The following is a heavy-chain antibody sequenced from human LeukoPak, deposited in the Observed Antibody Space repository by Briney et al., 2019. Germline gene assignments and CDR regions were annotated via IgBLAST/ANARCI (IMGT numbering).Heavy chain of an antibody. D-gene: IGHD1-26*01. V-gene: IGHV3-30-3*01. CDR2: ISYDGSNK. Sequence: GGSLRLSCAASGFTFSSYAMHWVRQAPGKGLEWVAVISYDGSNKYYADSVKGRFTISRDNSKNTLYLQMNSLRAEDTAVYYCARDLTVGATGHWGQGTLDTVSS. J-gene: IGHJ4*02. CDR3: ARDLTVGATGH. CDR1: GFTFSSYA.